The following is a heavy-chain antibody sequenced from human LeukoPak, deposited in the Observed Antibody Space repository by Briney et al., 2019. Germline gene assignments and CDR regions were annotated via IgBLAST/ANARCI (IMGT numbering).Heavy chain of an antibody. CDR2: IYHSGST. D-gene: IGHD3-22*01. Sequence: TSETLSLTCTVSGYSISSGYYWGWIRQPPGKGLEWIGSIYHSGSTYYNPSLKSRVTISVDTSKNQFSLKLSSVTAADTAVYYCARGAPSSPWYYYDSRLFGYWGQGTLVTVSS. CDR1: GYSISSGYY. CDR3: ARGAPSSPWYYYDSRLFGY. J-gene: IGHJ4*02. V-gene: IGHV4-38-2*02.